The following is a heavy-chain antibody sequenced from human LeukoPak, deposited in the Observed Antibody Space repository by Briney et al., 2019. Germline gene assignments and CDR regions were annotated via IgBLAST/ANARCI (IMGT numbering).Heavy chain of an antibody. CDR3: ARRPVRGYSYGLFDY. D-gene: IGHD5-18*01. V-gene: IGHV1-46*01. CDR2: INPSGGST. J-gene: IGHJ4*02. Sequence: GASVKVSCKASGYTFTSYYMHWVRQAPGQGLEWMGIINPSGGSTSYAQKFQGRVTMTRDTSTSTVYMELSSLRSEDTAVYYCARRPVRGYSYGLFDYWGQGTLVTVSS. CDR1: GYTFTSYY.